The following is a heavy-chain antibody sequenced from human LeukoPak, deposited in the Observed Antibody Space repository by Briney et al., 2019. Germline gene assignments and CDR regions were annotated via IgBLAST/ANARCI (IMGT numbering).Heavy chain of an antibody. Sequence: GGSLRLSCAASGFTVSAYAMAWVRQAPGKGLEWVSTIYDDNTYYADSVKGRFAISTDNSKNTLYLQMNSLKTEDTAMYYCTRLKGDSAEDNFDFWGQGTLVTVSS. J-gene: IGHJ4*02. CDR1: GFTVSAYA. D-gene: IGHD2-15*01. CDR3: TRLKGDSAEDNFDF. V-gene: IGHV3-23*01. CDR2: IYDDNT.